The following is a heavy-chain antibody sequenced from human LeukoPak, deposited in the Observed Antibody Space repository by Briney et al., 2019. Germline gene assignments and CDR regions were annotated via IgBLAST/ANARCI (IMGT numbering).Heavy chain of an antibody. D-gene: IGHD6-19*01. CDR1: GFTFSSDW. CDR2: IKQDGSEK. J-gene: IGHJ4*02. CDR3: ARARPDSSGWYAYYFDY. Sequence: GGSLRLSCAASGFTFSSDWMSWVRQAPGKGLEWVANIKQDGSEKYYVDSVKGRFTISRDNAKNSLYLQMNSLRAEDTAVYYCARARPDSSGWYAYYFDYWGQGTLVTVSS. V-gene: IGHV3-7*01.